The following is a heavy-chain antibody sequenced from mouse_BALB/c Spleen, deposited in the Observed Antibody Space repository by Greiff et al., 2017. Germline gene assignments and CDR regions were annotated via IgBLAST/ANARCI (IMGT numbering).Heavy chain of an antibody. Sequence: LQQPGSELVRPGASVKLSCKASGYTFTSYWMHWVKQRPGQGLEWIGNIYPGSGSTNYDEKFKSKATLTVDTSSSTAYMQLSSLTSEDSAVYYCTRGQLGRWFAYWGQGTLVTVSA. CDR2: IYPGSGST. V-gene: IGHV1S22*01. CDR1: GYTFTSYW. D-gene: IGHD3-2*01. J-gene: IGHJ3*01. CDR3: TRGQLGRWFAY.